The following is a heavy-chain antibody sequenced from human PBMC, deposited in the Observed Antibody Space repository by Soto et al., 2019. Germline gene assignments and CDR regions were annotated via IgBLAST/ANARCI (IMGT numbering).Heavy chain of an antibody. J-gene: IGHJ6*02. CDR2: ISAYNGNT. V-gene: IGHV1-18*01. Sequence: QVQLVQSGAEVKKPGASVKVSCKASGYTFTSYGISWVRQAPGQGLEWMGWISAYNGNTNYAQKLQGRVTMTTDTATSTAYMELRSLRSDDTAVYYCAREGARAIRGVHHYYYGMDVWGQGTTVTVSS. CDR3: AREGARAIRGVHHYYYGMDV. CDR1: GYTFTSYG. D-gene: IGHD3-10*01.